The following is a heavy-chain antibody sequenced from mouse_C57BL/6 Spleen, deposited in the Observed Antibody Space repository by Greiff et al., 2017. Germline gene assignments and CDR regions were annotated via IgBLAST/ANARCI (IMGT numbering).Heavy chain of an antibody. CDR1: GYTFTSYW. V-gene: IGHV1-64*01. D-gene: IGHD2-4*01. Sequence: QVQLQQPGAELVKPGASVKLSCKASGYTFTSYWMHWVKQRPGQGLEWIGMIHPNSGSTNYNEKFKSKATLTVDKSSSTAYMQLSSLTSEDSAVYYCARGEIYYDYDRGFAYWGQGTLVTVSA. CDR3: ARGEIYYDYDRGFAY. J-gene: IGHJ3*01. CDR2: IHPNSGST.